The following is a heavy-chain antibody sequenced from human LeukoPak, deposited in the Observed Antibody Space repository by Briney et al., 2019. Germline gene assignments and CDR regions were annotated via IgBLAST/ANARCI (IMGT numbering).Heavy chain of an antibody. CDR1: GFTFSTSG. V-gene: IGHV3-30*02. CDR2: IRYDGNNT. Sequence: GGSLRLSCTASGFTFSTSGMHWVRQAPGKGLEWVAFIRYDGNNTYYADSVKGRFTISRDNSKNTVFLQMNSLRGEDAALYYCASDGRRSGSYSNHFDYWGQGTLVTVSS. J-gene: IGHJ4*02. D-gene: IGHD3-10*01. CDR3: ASDGRRSGSYSNHFDY.